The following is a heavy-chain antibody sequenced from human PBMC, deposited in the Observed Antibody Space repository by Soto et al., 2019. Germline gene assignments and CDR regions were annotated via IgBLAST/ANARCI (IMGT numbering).Heavy chain of an antibody. V-gene: IGHV4-30-2*01. D-gene: IGHD3-22*01. J-gene: IGHJ3*02. CDR3: AASLSTQYYDSSGYYPDFDI. CDR2: TYHSGST. Sequence: HLQLQESGSGLVKPSQTLSLTCDVSGDSISSSGSSWNWIRQPPGKALEWIGFTYHSGSTYYNPSLESRVTISVDRSKTQFSLKLKSVTAADRAVYYCAASLSTQYYDSSGYYPDFDIWCQGIMVTVSS. CDR1: GDSISSSGSS.